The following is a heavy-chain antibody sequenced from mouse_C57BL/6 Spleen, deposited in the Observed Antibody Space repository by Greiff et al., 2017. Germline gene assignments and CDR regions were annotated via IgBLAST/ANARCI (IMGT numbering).Heavy chain of an antibody. Sequence: EVMLVESGGGLVQPGGSMKLSCVASGFTFSNYWMNWVRQSPEKGLEWVAQIRLKSDNYATNYAESVKGRFTISRDDSKSSVYLQMNNLRAEDTGIYSCTDYSGSSYWYFDVWGTGTTVTVSS. V-gene: IGHV6-3*01. CDR2: IRLKSDNYAT. CDR3: TDYSGSSYWYFDV. D-gene: IGHD1-1*01. J-gene: IGHJ1*03. CDR1: GFTFSNYW.